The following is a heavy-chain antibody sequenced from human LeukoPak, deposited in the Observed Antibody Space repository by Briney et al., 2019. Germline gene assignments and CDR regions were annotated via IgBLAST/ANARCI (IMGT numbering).Heavy chain of an antibody. V-gene: IGHV4-39*07. D-gene: IGHD6-13*01. CDR3: ARAKYSSSRSVYFDL. J-gene: IGHJ2*01. Sequence: KSSETLSLTCTVSGGSISSSSYYWGWIRQPPGKGLEWIGSIYYSGSTYYNPSLKSRVTISVDTSKNQFSLKLSSVTAADTAVYYCARAKYSSSRSVYFDLWGRGTLVTVSS. CDR1: GGSISSSSYY. CDR2: IYYSGST.